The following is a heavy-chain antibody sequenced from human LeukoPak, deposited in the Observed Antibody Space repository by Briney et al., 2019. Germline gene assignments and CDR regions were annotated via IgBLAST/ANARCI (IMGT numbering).Heavy chain of an antibody. J-gene: IGHJ4*02. CDR3: AKSYNGYESKPDY. Sequence: GGSLRLSCAASGFTFSSYAMSWVRQAPGKGLEWVSSISNSGGRTFYADSVKGRFTISRDNSKITLYLQMNSLRAEDTAVYYCAKSYNGYESKPDYWGQGTLVTVSS. CDR2: ISNSGGRT. V-gene: IGHV3-23*01. D-gene: IGHD5-12*01. CDR1: GFTFSSYA.